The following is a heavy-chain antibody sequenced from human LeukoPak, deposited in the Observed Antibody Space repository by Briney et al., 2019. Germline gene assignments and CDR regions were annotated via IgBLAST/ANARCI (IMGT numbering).Heavy chain of an antibody. D-gene: IGHD3-10*01. CDR1: GYTFTGYY. CDR3: ARDGTTMVRGVIIAPFRY. V-gene: IGHV1-2*02. J-gene: IGHJ4*02. CDR2: INPNSGGT. Sequence: ASVKVSCKASGYTFTGYYMHWVRQAPGQGPEWMGWINPNSGGTNYAQKFQGRVTMTRDTSISTAYMELSRLRSDGTAVYYCARDGTTMVRGVIIAPFRYWGQGTLVTVSS.